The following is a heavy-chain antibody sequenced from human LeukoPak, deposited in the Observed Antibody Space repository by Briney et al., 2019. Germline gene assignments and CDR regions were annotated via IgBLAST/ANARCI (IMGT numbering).Heavy chain of an antibody. CDR2: ISSSSSTI. D-gene: IGHD3-22*01. CDR1: GFTFSSYS. J-gene: IGHJ4*02. V-gene: IGHV3-48*01. CDR3: ARAFGDYYDSSGYHRLFDY. Sequence: PGGSLRLSCAASGFTFSSYSMNWVRQAPGKGLEWVSYISSSSSTIYYADSVKGRFTISRDNAKNSLYLQMNSLRAEDTAVYYCARAFGDYYDSSGYHRLFDYWGQGTLVTVSS.